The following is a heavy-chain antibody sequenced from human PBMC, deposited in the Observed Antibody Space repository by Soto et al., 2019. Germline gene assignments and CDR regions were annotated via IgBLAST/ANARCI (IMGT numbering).Heavy chain of an antibody. CDR1: GFSFRDFF. Sequence: QVKLVESGGDLVKPGGSLRLSCAASGFSFRDFFMAWVRQAPGKGLEWISLISSSVGDTYYTDAVKCRFTISRDNAQYSLYLQLNSLRADDTAVYYCARRGVTGSYRTLDYWGQGAQLTVAS. CDR3: ARRGVTGSYRTLDY. J-gene: IGHJ4*02. D-gene: IGHD2-21*02. V-gene: IGHV3-11*01. CDR2: ISSSVGDT.